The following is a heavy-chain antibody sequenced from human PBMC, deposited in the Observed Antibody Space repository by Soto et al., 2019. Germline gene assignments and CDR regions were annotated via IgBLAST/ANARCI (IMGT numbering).Heavy chain of an antibody. V-gene: IGHV4-30-4*01. CDR2: IYYSGST. Sequence: PSETLSLTCTVSGGSISSGDYYWSWIRQPPGKGLEWIGYIYYSGSTYYNPSLKSRVTISVDTSKNQFSLKLSSVTAADTAVYYCARDGGSTVTTHYYYYGMDVWGQGTTVTVSS. CDR1: GGSISSGDYY. J-gene: IGHJ6*02. CDR3: ARDGGSTVTTHYYYYGMDV. D-gene: IGHD4-17*01.